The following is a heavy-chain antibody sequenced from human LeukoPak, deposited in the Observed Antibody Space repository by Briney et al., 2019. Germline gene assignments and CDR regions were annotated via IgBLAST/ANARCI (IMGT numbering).Heavy chain of an antibody. CDR1: GFTFSSYE. CDR2: MSSSGRTT. V-gene: IGHV3-48*03. J-gene: IGHJ4*02. D-gene: IGHD3-22*01. Sequence: PGGSLRLSCAASGFTFSSYEMNWVRQAPGKGLEWVSYMSSSGRTTHYADSVKGRFTISRDNAKKSLYLQMNSLRAEDTAVYYCARDNYDSSGYYFDWGQGTLVTVSS. CDR3: ARDNYDSSGYYFD.